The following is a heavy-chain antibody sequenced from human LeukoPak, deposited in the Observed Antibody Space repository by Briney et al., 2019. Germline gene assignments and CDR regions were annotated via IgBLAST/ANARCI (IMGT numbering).Heavy chain of an antibody. CDR2: IYYRGST. V-gene: IGHV4-59*01. Sequence: SETLSLTCTVSGGSINNYYWSWLRQPPGKGLEWIGYIYYRGSTNYNPSLKSRVTFSVDTSKNQFSLKLNSVTAADTAVYYCARGGDYGDLRYFDYWGQGTLVTVSS. CDR1: GGSINNYY. J-gene: IGHJ4*02. CDR3: ARGGDYGDLRYFDY. D-gene: IGHD4-17*01.